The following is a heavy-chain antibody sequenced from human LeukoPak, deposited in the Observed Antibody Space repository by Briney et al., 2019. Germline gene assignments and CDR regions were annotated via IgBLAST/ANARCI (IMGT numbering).Heavy chain of an antibody. Sequence: GGSLRLSCAASGFTFSSFGMHWVRQAPGKGLECVAVISYDGSNKYYADSVKGRFTISRDNSQTTLYLQMNSLRLEDTAVYYCGRLMGGYDSYFYGMDVWGQGTTVPVSS. J-gene: IGHJ6*02. D-gene: IGHD5-12*01. CDR3: GRLMGGYDSYFYGMDV. CDR1: GFTFSSFG. V-gene: IGHV3-30*03. CDR2: ISYDGSNK.